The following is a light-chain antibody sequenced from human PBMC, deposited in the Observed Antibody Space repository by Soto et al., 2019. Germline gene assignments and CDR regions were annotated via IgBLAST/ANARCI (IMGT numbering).Light chain of an antibody. CDR3: QQYGSSPQRT. J-gene: IGKJ1*01. CDR2: GAS. V-gene: IGKV3-20*01. Sequence: EIVLTQSPGTLSLSPGERATLSCRASQSVSSSYLAWYQQKPGQAPRLLIYGASSRATGIPDRFSGSGSATDFTLTISRLEPEDFAVYYCQQYGSSPQRTFGQGTKVEIK. CDR1: QSVSSSY.